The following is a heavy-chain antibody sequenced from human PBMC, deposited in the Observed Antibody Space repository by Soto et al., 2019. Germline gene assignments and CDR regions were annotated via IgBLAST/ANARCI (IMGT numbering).Heavy chain of an antibody. CDR1: GGSISSYY. Sequence: SETLSLTCTVSGGSISSYYWSWIRQPPGKGLEWIGYIYYSGSTNYNPSLKSRVTISVDTSKNQFSLKLSSVTAADTAVYYCARDSEDDISGTHHFAQIWGQGTMVTVAS. CDR2: IYYSGST. J-gene: IGHJ4*02. D-gene: IGHD3-10*01. V-gene: IGHV4-59*01. CDR3: ARDSEDDISGTHHFAQI.